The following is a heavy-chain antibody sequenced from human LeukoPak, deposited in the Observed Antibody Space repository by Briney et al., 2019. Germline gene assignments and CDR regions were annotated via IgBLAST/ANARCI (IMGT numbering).Heavy chain of an antibody. Sequence: SETLSLTCTVSGGSISSYYWSWIRQPPGKGLEWIGYIYYSGSTNYNPSLKSRVTISVDTSKNQFSLKLSSVTAADTAVYYCARDNAHHAYSSSSGRHFDYWGQGTLVTVSS. CDR3: ARDNAHHAYSSSSGRHFDY. D-gene: IGHD6-6*01. J-gene: IGHJ4*02. CDR1: GGSISSYY. CDR2: IYYSGST. V-gene: IGHV4-59*01.